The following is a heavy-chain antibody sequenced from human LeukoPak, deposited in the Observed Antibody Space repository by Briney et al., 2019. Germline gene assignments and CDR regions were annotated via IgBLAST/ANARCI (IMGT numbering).Heavy chain of an antibody. CDR3: VRCCRSSDYYHFDY. J-gene: IGHJ4*02. CDR1: GGSFSSGNYH. V-gene: IGHV4-39*01. CDR2: IYYSGDY. D-gene: IGHD4-17*01. Sequence: SETLSLTCTVSGGSFSSGNYHWDWIRQPPGKGLEWIASIYYSGDYYYNPSLKSRVTISVDTSKNQFSLKLSSVTAADTAVYHCVRCCRSSDYYHFDYWGQGTLVTVSS.